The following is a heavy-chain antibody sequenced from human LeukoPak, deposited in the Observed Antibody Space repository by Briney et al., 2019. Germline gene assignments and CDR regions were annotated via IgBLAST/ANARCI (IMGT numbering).Heavy chain of an antibody. CDR2: IYYRGRT. CDR1: GGSLSSYY. V-gene: IGHV4-59*08. CDR3: ARQSDDLGYFQH. Sequence: SETLSLTCTVSGGSLSSYYWSWIRQPPGKGPEWIGYIYYRGRTKYNPSLQSRVTISVDTSRNQFSLRLSSVTAADTAVYYCARQSDDLGYFQHWGQGTLVTVSS. J-gene: IGHJ1*01. D-gene: IGHD3-16*01.